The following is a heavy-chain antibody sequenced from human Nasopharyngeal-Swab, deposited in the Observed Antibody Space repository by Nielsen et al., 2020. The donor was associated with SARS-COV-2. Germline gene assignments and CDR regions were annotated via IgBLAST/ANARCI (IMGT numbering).Heavy chain of an antibody. CDR3: ARARAGYRGFDY. J-gene: IGHJ4*02. V-gene: IGHV4-59*01. CDR2: IYYSGST. CDR1: GGSISSYY. Sequence: GSLRLSCTVSGGSISSYYWSWIRQPPGKGLEWIGYIYYSGSTNYNPSLKSRVTMSVDTSKNQFSLKLSSVTAADTAVYYCARARAGYRGFDYWGQGTLVTVSS. D-gene: IGHD3-9*01.